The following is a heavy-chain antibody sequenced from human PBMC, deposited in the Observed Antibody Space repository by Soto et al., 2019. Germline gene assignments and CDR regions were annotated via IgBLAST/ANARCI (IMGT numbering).Heavy chain of an antibody. D-gene: IGHD3-22*01. CDR2: ISAYNGNT. V-gene: IGHV1-18*01. J-gene: IGHJ6*02. CDR3: ARDLGYYYDSSGYYKPYGMEV. CDR1: GYTFTSYG. Sequence: GASVKVSCKASGYTFTSYGISWVRQAPGQGLEWMGWISAYNGNTNYAQKLQGRVTMTTDTSTSTAYMELRSLRSDDTAVYYCARDLGYYYDSSGYYKPYGMEVWGQGTTVTVSS.